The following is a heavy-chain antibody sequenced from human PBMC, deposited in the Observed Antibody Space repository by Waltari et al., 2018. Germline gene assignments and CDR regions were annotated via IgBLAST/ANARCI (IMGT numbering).Heavy chain of an antibody. V-gene: IGHV3-48*03. CDR3: ARGYSSSWYSPPIDY. Sequence: EVQLLESGGGLVQPGGSLRRSCAASGFTFSSYEINWVRQAPGKGLEWVSYISSSGSTIYYADSVKGRFTISRDNAKNSLYLQMNSLRAEDTAVYYCARGYSSSWYSPPIDYWGQGTLVTVSS. CDR1: GFTFSSYE. D-gene: IGHD6-13*01. J-gene: IGHJ4*02. CDR2: ISSSGSTI.